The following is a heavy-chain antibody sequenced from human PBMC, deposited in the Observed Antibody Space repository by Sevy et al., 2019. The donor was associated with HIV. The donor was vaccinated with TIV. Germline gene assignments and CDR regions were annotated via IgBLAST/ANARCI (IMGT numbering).Heavy chain of an antibody. Sequence: SETLSLTCTVSGGSISSGGYYWSWIRQHPGKGLEWLGYIYYSGRTYYNPSLKSRVTISVDTSKNQFSLKLSSVTAADTAVYYCARETPIQPHSFDIWGQGTMVTVSS. D-gene: IGHD5-18*01. J-gene: IGHJ3*02. CDR3: ARETPIQPHSFDI. CDR2: IYYSGRT. V-gene: IGHV4-31*03. CDR1: GGSISSGGYY.